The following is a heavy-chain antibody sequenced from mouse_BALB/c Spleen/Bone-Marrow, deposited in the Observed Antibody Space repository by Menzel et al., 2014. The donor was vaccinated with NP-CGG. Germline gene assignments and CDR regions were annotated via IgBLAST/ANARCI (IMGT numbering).Heavy chain of an antibody. CDR3: ARDRGMDY. CDR1: GYSITSDYA. Sequence: VQLKESGPGLVKPSQSLSLTCTVTGYSITSDYAWNWIRQFPGNKLEWMGYISYSGSTSYNPSLKSRISITRDTSKNQFFLQLNSVTTEDTATHCCARDRGMDYWGQGTSVTVSS. V-gene: IGHV3-2*02. CDR2: ISYSGST. J-gene: IGHJ4*01.